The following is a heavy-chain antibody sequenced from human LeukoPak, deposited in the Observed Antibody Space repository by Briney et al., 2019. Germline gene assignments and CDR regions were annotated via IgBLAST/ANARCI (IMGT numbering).Heavy chain of an antibody. Sequence: GASVKVSCKASGGTFSSYAISWVRQAPGQGLEWMGGIIPIFGTANYAQKFQGRVTITTDESTSTAYMELRSLRSDDTAVYYCARADYCSSTSCYNSYMDVWGKGTTVTVSS. CDR2: IIPIFGTA. V-gene: IGHV1-69*05. CDR3: ARADYCSSTSCYNSYMDV. CDR1: GGTFSSYA. D-gene: IGHD2-2*02. J-gene: IGHJ6*03.